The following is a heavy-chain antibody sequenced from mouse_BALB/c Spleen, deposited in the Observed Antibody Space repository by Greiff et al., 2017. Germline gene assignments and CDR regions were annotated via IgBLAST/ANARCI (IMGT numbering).Heavy chain of an antibody. CDR3: ARGDFMSTTVVERAWFAY. Sequence: QVQLKQSGAELAKPGASVKMSCKASGYTFTSYWMHWVKQRPGQGLEWIGYINPSTGYTEYNQKFKDKATLTADKSSSTAYMQLSSLTSEDSAVYYCARGDFMSTTVVERAWFAYWGQGTLVTVSA. J-gene: IGHJ3*01. V-gene: IGHV1-7*01. CDR1: GYTFTSYW. D-gene: IGHD1-1*01. CDR2: INPSTGYT.